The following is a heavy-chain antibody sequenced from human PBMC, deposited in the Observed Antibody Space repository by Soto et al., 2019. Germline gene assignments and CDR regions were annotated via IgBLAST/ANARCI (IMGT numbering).Heavy chain of an antibody. Sequence: PSETLSLTCTVSGASISGFYWSWIRKSAGKGLEWIGRIYATGTTDYNPSLKSRVMMSVDTSKKQFSLKLRSVTAADTAVYYCVRDGTKTLRDWFDPWGHGMSVIVSS. CDR2: IYATGTT. CDR3: VRDGTKTLRDWFDP. D-gene: IGHD1-1*01. CDR1: GASISGFY. J-gene: IGHJ5*02. V-gene: IGHV4-4*07.